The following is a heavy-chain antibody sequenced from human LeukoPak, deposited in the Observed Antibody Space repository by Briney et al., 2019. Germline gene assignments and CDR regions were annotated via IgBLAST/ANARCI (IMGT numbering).Heavy chain of an antibody. CDR3: ARDNPLPFAH. V-gene: IGHV4-39*07. Sequence: PSETLSLTCTVSGVSVSSNIYYWGWIRQPPGKGLEWIGSISYDGSTYYYPSLKSRVTISVHTSKNQFSLKLTSATAADTAVYYCARDNPLPFAHWGQGTLVTVSS. J-gene: IGHJ5*02. CDR2: ISYDGST. CDR1: GVSVSSNIYY.